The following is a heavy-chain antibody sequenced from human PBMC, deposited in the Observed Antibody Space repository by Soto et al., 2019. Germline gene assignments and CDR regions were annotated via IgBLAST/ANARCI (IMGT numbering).Heavy chain of an antibody. V-gene: IGHV4-34*01. Sequence: QVQLQQWGAGLLKPSETLSLTCAVYGGSFSGYYWSWIRQPPGKGLEWIGEINHSGSTNYNPSLKSRVTISVDTSKNQFSLKLSSVTAADTAVHYCARVVGSYGYNWFDPWGQGTLVTVSS. J-gene: IGHJ5*02. CDR1: GGSFSGYY. CDR3: ARVVGSYGYNWFDP. CDR2: INHSGST. D-gene: IGHD5-18*01.